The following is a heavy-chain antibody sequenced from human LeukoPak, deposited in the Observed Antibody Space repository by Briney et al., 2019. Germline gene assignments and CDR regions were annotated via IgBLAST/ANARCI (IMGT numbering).Heavy chain of an antibody. V-gene: IGHV3-30-3*01. CDR2: ISYDGSNK. CDR3: ARDRLYYYDSSGYLDS. CDR1: GFTFSSYA. Sequence: GGSLRLSCAASGFTFSSYAMHWVRQAPGKGLEWVAVISYDGSNKYYADSVKGRFTISRDNSKNTLYLQMNSLRAEDTAVYYCARDRLYYYDSSGYLDSWGQGTLVTVSS. D-gene: IGHD3-22*01. J-gene: IGHJ4*02.